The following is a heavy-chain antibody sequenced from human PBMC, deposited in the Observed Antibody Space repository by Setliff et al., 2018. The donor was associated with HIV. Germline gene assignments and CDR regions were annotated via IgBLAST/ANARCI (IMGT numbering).Heavy chain of an antibody. D-gene: IGHD1-26*01. CDR2: INVAGSAT. CDR1: SSTLRDHY. J-gene: IGHJ4*02. V-gene: IGHV3-11*04. CDR3: ARVRSGSYSPSDY. Sequence: GGSLRLSCTASSSTLRDHYITWIRPAPGKGLEWVSYINVAGSATFYADSVKGRFIVSRDNIKNRLFLQMNSLTAEDTAVYYCARVRSGSYSPSDYWGQGTLVTVSS.